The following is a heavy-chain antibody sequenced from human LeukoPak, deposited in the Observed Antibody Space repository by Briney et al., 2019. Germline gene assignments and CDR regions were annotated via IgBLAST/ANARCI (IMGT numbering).Heavy chain of an antibody. Sequence: TTSETLSLTCTVSGGSISSGDYYWSWIRQPPGKGLEWIGYIYYSGSTYYNPSLKSRVTISVDTSKNQFSLKLSSVTAADTAVYYCARVVTAWEYAFDIWGQGTMVTVSS. CDR1: GGSISSGDYY. CDR3: ARVVTAWEYAFDI. CDR2: IYYSGST. D-gene: IGHD2-21*02. V-gene: IGHV4-30-4*01. J-gene: IGHJ3*02.